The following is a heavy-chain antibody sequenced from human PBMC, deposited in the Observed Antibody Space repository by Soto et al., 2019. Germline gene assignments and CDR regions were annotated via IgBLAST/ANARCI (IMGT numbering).Heavy chain of an antibody. Sequence: VGSLRLSCAASGFTFTTYSLTWVRQAPGKGLEWVASIGSSSNYIYYADSVKGRFTISRDNAKNSLFLQMNSLRAEDTAVYYCATLTYCSSASCPNYYYVMDVWGQGTTVTVSS. CDR1: GFTFTTYS. CDR2: IGSSSNYI. J-gene: IGHJ6*02. V-gene: IGHV3-21*06. D-gene: IGHD2-2*01. CDR3: ATLTYCSSASCPNYYYVMDV.